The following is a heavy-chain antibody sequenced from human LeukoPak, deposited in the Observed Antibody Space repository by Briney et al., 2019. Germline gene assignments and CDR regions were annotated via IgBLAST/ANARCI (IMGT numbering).Heavy chain of an antibody. D-gene: IGHD3-3*01. Sequence: GGSLRLSCAVSGLTFSRYWMHWVRQAPGKGLVWVSHINTDGSKTTYADSVKGRFTISRDNAKNTLYLEMNSLRAEDTAVYYCASGRSITIFGVVSHDAFDIWGQGTMVTVSS. J-gene: IGHJ3*02. CDR1: GLTFSRYW. V-gene: IGHV3-74*01. CDR2: INTDGSKT. CDR3: ASGRSITIFGVVSHDAFDI.